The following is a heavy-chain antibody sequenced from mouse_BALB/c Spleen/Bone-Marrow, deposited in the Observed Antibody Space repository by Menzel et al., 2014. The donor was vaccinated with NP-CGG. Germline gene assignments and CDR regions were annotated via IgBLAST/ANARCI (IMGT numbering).Heavy chain of an antibody. J-gene: IGHJ4*01. V-gene: IGHV1-4*01. CDR2: INPSSGYT. Sequence: VHLVESGAELARPGASVKMSCKASGYTFTSYTMHWVKQRPGQGLEWIGYINPSSGYTEYNQKFKDKATLTADKSSSTAYMQLSSLTSEDSAVYYCARQITTVDYAMDYWGQGTSVTVSS. CDR3: ARQITTVDYAMDY. CDR1: GYTFTSYT. D-gene: IGHD1-1*01.